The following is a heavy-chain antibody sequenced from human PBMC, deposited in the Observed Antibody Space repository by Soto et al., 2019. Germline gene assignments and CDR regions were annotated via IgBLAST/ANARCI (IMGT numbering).Heavy chain of an antibody. CDR2: ISGSGGST. CDR3: AKDGSVATPRYFHR. D-gene: IGHD6-25*01. J-gene: IGHJ1*01. Sequence: EVQLLESGGGLVQPGGSLRLSRAASGFTFSSYAMSWVRQAPGKGLEWVSVISGSGGSTYYADSVKGRFTISRDNSKNTLYLQMNSLRPEDTAVYYCAKDGSVATPRYFHRWGQGTLVTVSS. V-gene: IGHV3-23*01. CDR1: GFTFSSYA.